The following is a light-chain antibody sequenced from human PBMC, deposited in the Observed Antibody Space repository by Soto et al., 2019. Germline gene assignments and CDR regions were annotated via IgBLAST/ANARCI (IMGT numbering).Light chain of an antibody. J-gene: IGKJ2*01. CDR1: QSVSSGY. CDR2: GAS. Sequence: EIVLTQSPGTLSLSPGERATLSCRASQSVSSGYLAWYQQKPGRAPRLLIYGASSRATGSPDRFSGSGSGTDFTLTISRLEPEDSAMYYCQLSGYTGTFGQGTKLEIK. V-gene: IGKV3-20*01. CDR3: QLSGYTGT.